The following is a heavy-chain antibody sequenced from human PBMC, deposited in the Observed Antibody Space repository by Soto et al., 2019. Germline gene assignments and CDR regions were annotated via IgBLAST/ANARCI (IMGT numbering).Heavy chain of an antibody. CDR2: IYPGDSDT. CDR3: ARHFSPYGDYRYFDY. Sequence: GESLKISCKGSGYSFASYWIAWVRQMPGIGLEWMGIIYPGDSDTRYSPSFQGQVTISADKSITTAYLQWSTLKASDTAMYYCARHFSPYGDYRYFDYWGQGTLVTVSS. CDR1: GYSFASYW. J-gene: IGHJ4*02. D-gene: IGHD4-17*01. V-gene: IGHV5-51*01.